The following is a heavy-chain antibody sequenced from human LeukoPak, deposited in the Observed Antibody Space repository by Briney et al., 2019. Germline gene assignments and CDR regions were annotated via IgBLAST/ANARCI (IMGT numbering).Heavy chain of an antibody. V-gene: IGHV3-7*01. CDR2: IKQYGSEK. J-gene: IGHJ4*02. D-gene: IGHD7-27*01. Sequence: GGSLRLSCAVSGVTFSSYWMSWVREAPGKGLEWVANIKQYGSEKYYADSVNGRFTISRDNSKNTLYLQMNSLRAEDTAVYYCAKDHKDWGVFDYWGQGTLVTVSS. CDR1: GVTFSSYW. CDR3: AKDHKDWGVFDY.